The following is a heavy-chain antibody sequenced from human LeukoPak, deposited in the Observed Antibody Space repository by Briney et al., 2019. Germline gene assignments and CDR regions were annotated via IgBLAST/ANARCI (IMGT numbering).Heavy chain of an antibody. V-gene: IGHV4-59*01. CDR1: GFTFSSYA. CDR3: ASGPGPHPERWLQFPG. Sequence: GSLRLSCAASGFTFSSYAMSWVRQAPGKGLEWIGYIYYSGSTNYNPSLKSRVTISVDTSKNQFSLKLSSVTAADSAVYYCASGPGPHPERWLQFPGWGQGTLVTVSS. D-gene: IGHD5-24*01. CDR2: IYYSGST. J-gene: IGHJ4*02.